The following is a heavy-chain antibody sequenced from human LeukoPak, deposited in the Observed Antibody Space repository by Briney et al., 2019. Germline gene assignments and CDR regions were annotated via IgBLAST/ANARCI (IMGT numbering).Heavy chain of an antibody. D-gene: IGHD2-2*01. CDR2: ISAYNGNT. CDR1: GYTFTSYG. CDR3: ARDPWAPCSSTRCYPGAFDI. V-gene: IGHV1-18*01. Sequence: ASVKVSCKASGYTFTSYGISWVRQAPGQGLEWMGWISAYNGNTNYAQKLQGRVTMTTDTSTSTAYMELRSLRSDDTAVYYCARDPWAPCSSTRCYPGAFDILGQGTMVTVSS. J-gene: IGHJ3*02.